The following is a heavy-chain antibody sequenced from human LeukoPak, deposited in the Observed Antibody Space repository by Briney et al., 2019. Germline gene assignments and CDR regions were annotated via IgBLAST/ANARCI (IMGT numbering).Heavy chain of an antibody. CDR1: GYTFTGYY. V-gene: IGHV1-18*04. J-gene: IGHJ4*02. Sequence: ASVKVSCKASGYTFTGYYMHWVRQAPGQGLEWMGWISAYNGNTNYAQKLQGRVTMTTDTSTSTAYMELRSLRSDDTAVYYCARRATDDSSGYYFDYWGQGTLVTVSS. CDR3: ARRATDDSSGYYFDY. D-gene: IGHD3-22*01. CDR2: ISAYNGNT.